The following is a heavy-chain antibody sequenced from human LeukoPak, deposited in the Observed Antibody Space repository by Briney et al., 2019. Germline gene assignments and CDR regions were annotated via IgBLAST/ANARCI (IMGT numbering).Heavy chain of an antibody. CDR2: INPNNGGT. CDR1: GYTFTGHY. CDR3: ARGYALYSGRYIDFDY. D-gene: IGHD1-26*01. J-gene: IGHJ4*02. V-gene: IGHV1-2*02. Sequence: ASEKVSCKASGYTFTGHYMHWVRQAPGQGLEWMGWINPNNGGTNYAQKFQGRVTMTRDTSISTAYMELSRLRSDDTAVYYCARGYALYSGRYIDFDYWGQGTLVTVSS.